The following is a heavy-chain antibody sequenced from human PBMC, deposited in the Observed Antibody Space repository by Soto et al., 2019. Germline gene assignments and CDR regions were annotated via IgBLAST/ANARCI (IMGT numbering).Heavy chain of an antibody. J-gene: IGHJ6*02. CDR2: VFSSGST. Sequence: SETLSLSCSVPGVAFSSYYWSWVRQPAGKGLEWIGRVFSSGSTNYNASLKSRVTMSIDTSKNEVSLTLRSVTAADTGVYYCARVAFSYFGMDVWGPGTTVTVSS. D-gene: IGHD3-3*02. CDR1: GVAFSSYY. V-gene: IGHV4-4*07. CDR3: ARVAFSYFGMDV.